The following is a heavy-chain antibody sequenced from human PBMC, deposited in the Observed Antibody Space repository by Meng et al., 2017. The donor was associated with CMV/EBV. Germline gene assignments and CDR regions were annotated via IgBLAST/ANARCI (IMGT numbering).Heavy chain of an antibody. J-gene: IGHJ4*02. Sequence: EVQLVECGGGLVKPGGSRRLSCAASGFTFSSYSMNWVRQAPGKGLEWVSSISSSSSYIYYADSVKGRFTISRDNAKNSLYLQMNSLRAEDTAVYYCARDGGSRGYYFDYWGQGTLVTVSS. CDR3: ARDGGSRGYYFDY. D-gene: IGHD1-26*01. V-gene: IGHV3-21*01. CDR1: GFTFSSYS. CDR2: ISSSSSYI.